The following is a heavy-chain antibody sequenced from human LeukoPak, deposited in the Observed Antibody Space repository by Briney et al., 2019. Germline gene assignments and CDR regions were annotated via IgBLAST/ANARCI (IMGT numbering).Heavy chain of an antibody. Sequence: PSETLTLTCAVYGGSFGGYYWSWIRQPPGKGLEWVGEINNSGSTNYNPSLKSRVTMSVDTSKNQFSLNLRSVTAADTAAYYCTRHSEYSKSSGYNKWGQGTLVTVSS. CDR1: GGSFGGYY. V-gene: IGHV4-34*01. CDR2: INNSGST. J-gene: IGHJ4*02. D-gene: IGHD1-14*01. CDR3: TRHSEYSKSSGYNK.